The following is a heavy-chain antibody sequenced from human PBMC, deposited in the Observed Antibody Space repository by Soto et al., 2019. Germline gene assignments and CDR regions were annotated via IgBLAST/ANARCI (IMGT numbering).Heavy chain of an antibody. D-gene: IGHD5-12*01. CDR3: VKGSIEYSAYVDH. J-gene: IGHJ4*02. CDR1: GFSFSSYA. Sequence: EVQLLESGGGLVQPGGSLRLACTASGFSFSSYAMVWVRQAPGKGLEWVSVISARGGSLYFAYSVKGRFTISRDNSKNVLSLEMNNLRAEDTDTYFCVKGSIEYSAYVDHWGKGTLVLVSS. V-gene: IGHV3-23*01. CDR2: ISARGGSL.